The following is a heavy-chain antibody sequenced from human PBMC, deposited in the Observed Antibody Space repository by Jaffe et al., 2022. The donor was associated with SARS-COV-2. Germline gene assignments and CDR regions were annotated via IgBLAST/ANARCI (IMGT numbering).Heavy chain of an antibody. D-gene: IGHD3-3*01. CDR2: INPNSGGT. CDR1: GYTFTGYY. CDR3: ARAQGGDFWSGYYNDYYGMDV. V-gene: IGHV1-2*02. Sequence: QVQLVQSGAEVKKPGASVKVSCKASGYTFTGYYMHWVRQAPGQGLEWMGWINPNSGGTNYAQKFQGRVTMTRDTSISTAYMELSRLRSDDTAVYYCARAQGGDFWSGYYNDYYGMDVWGQGTTVTVSS. J-gene: IGHJ6*02.